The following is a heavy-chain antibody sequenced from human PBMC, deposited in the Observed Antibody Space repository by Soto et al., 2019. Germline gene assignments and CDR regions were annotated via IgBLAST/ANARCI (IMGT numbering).Heavy chain of an antibody. V-gene: IGHV3-21*01. CDR2: ISSSSSYI. J-gene: IGHJ4*02. CDR3: ARDYYDSSGYLAPLDY. D-gene: IGHD3-22*01. CDR1: GFTFSSYS. Sequence: EVQLVESGGGLVKPGGSLRLSCAASGFTFSSYSMNWVRQAPGKGLESVSSISSSSSYIYYADSVKGRFTISRDNAKNSLYLQMNSLRAEDTAVYYCARDYYDSSGYLAPLDYWGQGTLVTVSS.